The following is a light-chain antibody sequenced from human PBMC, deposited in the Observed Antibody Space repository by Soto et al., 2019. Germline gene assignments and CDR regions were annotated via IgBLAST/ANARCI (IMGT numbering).Light chain of an antibody. CDR1: SSDVGGYNY. J-gene: IGLJ2*01. CDR3: SLSTGSSTLV. CDR2: DVS. Sequence: QSALTQPASVSGSPGQSITISCTGPSSDVGGYNYVSWYQQHPGKAPKLMIYDVSNRPSGVSNRFSGSKSGNTASLTISGLQAEDEADYYCSLSTGSSTLVFGGGTKLTVL. V-gene: IGLV2-14*01.